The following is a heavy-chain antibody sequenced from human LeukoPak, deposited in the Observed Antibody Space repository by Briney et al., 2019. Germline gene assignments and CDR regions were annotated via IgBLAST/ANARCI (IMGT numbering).Heavy chain of an antibody. Sequence: GGSLRLSCAASGFTFSNYAMSWVRQAPGKGLEWVSAISDDGGDTKYAESVKGRFTISRDNSRNRLYLQMNSLRAEDTAVYYCAKGDSYGDYGFDPWGQGTLVTVSS. CDR1: GFTFSNYA. CDR3: AKGDSYGDYGFDP. J-gene: IGHJ5*02. D-gene: IGHD4-17*01. CDR2: ISDDGGDT. V-gene: IGHV3-23*01.